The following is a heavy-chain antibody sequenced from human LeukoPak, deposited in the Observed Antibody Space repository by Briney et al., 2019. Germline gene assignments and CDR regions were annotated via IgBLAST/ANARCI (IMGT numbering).Heavy chain of an antibody. CDR3: AKMGAYGSGSFHV. CDR2: VSGSGGIT. V-gene: IGHV3-23*01. J-gene: IGHJ6*02. CDR1: GFTFNNYA. D-gene: IGHD3-10*01. Sequence: GGSLRLSCAASGFTFNNYAMSWVRQAPGMGLEWVSAVSGSGGITYYADSVKGRFTISRDNSKNTLYLQMNSLRAEDTAVYYCAKMGAYGSGSFHVWGQGTTVTVSS.